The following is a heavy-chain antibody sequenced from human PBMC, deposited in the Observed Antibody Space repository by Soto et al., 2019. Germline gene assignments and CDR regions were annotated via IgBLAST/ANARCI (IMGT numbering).Heavy chain of an antibody. CDR3: AREYSSSSQYLYFHV. CDR1: GGTFSSYA. CDR2: IIPITGTV. V-gene: IGHV1-69*01. Sequence: QVQLVQSGAEVKKPGSSVKVSCKVSGGTFSSYAIGWVRQAPGQGLEWMGGIIPITGTVNYAQKFQGRVTITAQESTTTVYMELSSLRSADTAVYYCAREYSSSSQYLYFHVWGRDTLVTVSS. D-gene: IGHD6-6*01. J-gene: IGHJ2*01.